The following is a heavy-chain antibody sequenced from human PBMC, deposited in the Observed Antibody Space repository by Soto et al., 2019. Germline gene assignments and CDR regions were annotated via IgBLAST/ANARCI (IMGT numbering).Heavy chain of an antibody. CDR1: GFTFSSYA. J-gene: IGHJ4*02. CDR3: AKDAGYCSGGSCYFDY. D-gene: IGHD2-15*01. V-gene: IGHV3-23*01. CDR2: ISGSGGST. Sequence: LSLTCAASGFTFSSYAMSWVRQAPGKGLEWVSAISGSGGSTYYADSVKGRFTISRDNSKNTLYLQMNSLRAEDTAVYYCAKDAGYCSGGSCYFDYWGQGTLVTVSS.